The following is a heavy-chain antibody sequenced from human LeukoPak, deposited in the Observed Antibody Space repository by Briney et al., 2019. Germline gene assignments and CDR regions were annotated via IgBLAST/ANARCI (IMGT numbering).Heavy chain of an antibody. V-gene: IGHV3-23*01. Sequence: GGSLRLSCAASGFTFSSYAMSWVRQAPGKGLEWVSSISGGDGTTYYADSVKGRFTISRDNSKNILYLQMNSLRAEDTAVYYCAKAITSNWLCDYWGQGTLVTVSS. D-gene: IGHD3-9*01. CDR2: ISGGDGTT. J-gene: IGHJ4*02. CDR1: GFTFSSYA. CDR3: AKAITSNWLCDY.